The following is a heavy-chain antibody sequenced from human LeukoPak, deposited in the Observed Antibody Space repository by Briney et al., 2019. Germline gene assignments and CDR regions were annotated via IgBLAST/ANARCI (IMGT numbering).Heavy chain of an antibody. CDR3: ARDREYCSSTSCSALGY. Sequence: GGSLRLSCAASGFTFSSYAMHWVRQAPGKGLEWVAVISYDGSNKYYADSVKGRFTISRDNSKNTLYLQMNSLRAEDTAVYYCARDREYCSSTSCSALGYWGQGTLVTVSS. J-gene: IGHJ4*02. CDR2: ISYDGSNK. V-gene: IGHV3-30-3*01. CDR1: GFTFSSYA. D-gene: IGHD2-2*01.